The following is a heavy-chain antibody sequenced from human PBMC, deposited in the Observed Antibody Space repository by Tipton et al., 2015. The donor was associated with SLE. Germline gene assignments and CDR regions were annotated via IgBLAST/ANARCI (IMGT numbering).Heavy chain of an antibody. D-gene: IGHD3-10*01. V-gene: IGHV4-59*07. CDR3: ASSSRRADH. Sequence: TLSLTCTVSGASISTYYWSWIRQPPGKGLEWIGYIYHTGSTNYNPSLKSRITISLDTSKNQFSLKLSSVTAADTAVYYCASSSRRADHWGQGILVTASS. J-gene: IGHJ4*02. CDR2: IYHTGST. CDR1: GASISTYY.